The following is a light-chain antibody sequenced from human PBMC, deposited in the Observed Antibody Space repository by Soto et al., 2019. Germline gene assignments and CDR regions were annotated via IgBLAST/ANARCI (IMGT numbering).Light chain of an antibody. Sequence: EIVLTQSPVTLSLSPGERATLSCRASQSVSSFLAWYQHKPGQPPRLLIYDVSNRAAGIPARFSGSGSGTDFTLTSSSLEPEDFAVYYCQQRTDWPPVYTFGQGTKLEIK. CDR1: QSVSSF. CDR3: QQRTDWPPVYT. J-gene: IGKJ2*01. CDR2: DVS. V-gene: IGKV3-11*01.